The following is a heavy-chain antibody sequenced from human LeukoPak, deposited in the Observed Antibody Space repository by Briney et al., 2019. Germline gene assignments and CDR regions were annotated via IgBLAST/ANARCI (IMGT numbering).Heavy chain of an antibody. CDR2: IDSDGSTT. D-gene: IGHD5-18*01. J-gene: IGHJ5*02. Sequence: GGSLRLSCAASGFSFSSFWMHWVRQAPGKGLMWVSRIDSDGSTTSYADSVKGRFTISRDNAKNTLYLQMNSLRVEDTAVYYCARDPGYSHWGGLFDPWGQGTLVTVSS. CDR1: GFSFSSFW. V-gene: IGHV3-74*01. CDR3: ARDPGYSHWGGLFDP.